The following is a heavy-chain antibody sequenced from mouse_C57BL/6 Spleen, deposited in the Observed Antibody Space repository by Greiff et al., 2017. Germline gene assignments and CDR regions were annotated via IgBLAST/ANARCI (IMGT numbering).Heavy chain of an antibody. CDR1: GYTFTDYY. Sequence: QVQLQQSGAELVRPGASVKLSCKASGYTFTDYYINWVKQRPGQGLEWIARIYPGSGNTYYNEKFKGKATLTAEKSSSTAYMQLSSLTSEDSAVYFCARGYITTVVANFDVWGTGTTVTVSS. V-gene: IGHV1-76*01. J-gene: IGHJ1*03. CDR2: IYPGSGNT. CDR3: ARGYITTVVANFDV. D-gene: IGHD1-1*01.